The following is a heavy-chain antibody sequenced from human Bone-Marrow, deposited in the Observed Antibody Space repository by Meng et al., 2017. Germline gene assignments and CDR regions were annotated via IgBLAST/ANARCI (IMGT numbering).Heavy chain of an antibody. CDR3: AKVQGVVGATIGY. Sequence: SETLSLTCTVSGGSISSRSYYWGWIRQPPGKGLEWIGSIYYSGSTYYNPSLKSRVTISVDTSQNQFSLELGSVTAADTAVYYCAKVQGVVGATIGYWGQGTLVTVSS. CDR2: IYYSGST. D-gene: IGHD1-26*01. CDR1: GGSISSRSYY. J-gene: IGHJ4*02. V-gene: IGHV4-39*07.